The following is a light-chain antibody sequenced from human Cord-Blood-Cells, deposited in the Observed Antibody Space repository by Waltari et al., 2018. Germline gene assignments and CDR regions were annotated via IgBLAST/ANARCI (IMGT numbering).Light chain of an antibody. V-gene: IGKV2-30*01. Sequence: DVVMTQSPLSLPVTLGQPASISCRSRQSLVYSDGNTYLNWFQQRPGQSPRRLIYKVSNRDSGVPDRVSGSGSGTDFTLKISRVEAEDVGVYYCMQGTHWPLTFGGGTKVEIK. CDR1: QSLVYSDGNTY. J-gene: IGKJ4*01. CDR2: KVS. CDR3: MQGTHWPLT.